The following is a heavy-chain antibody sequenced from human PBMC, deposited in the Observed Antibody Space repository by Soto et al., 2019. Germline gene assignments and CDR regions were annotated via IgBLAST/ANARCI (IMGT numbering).Heavy chain of an antibody. CDR3: ARDGYCSSTSCSDGMDV. Sequence: ASVKVSCKASGYTFTSYGISWGRQAPGQGLEWMGWISAYNGNTNYAQKLQGRVTMTTDTSTSTAYMELGSLRSDDTAVYYCARDGYCSSTSCSDGMDVWGQGTTVTVSS. D-gene: IGHD2-2*03. CDR2: ISAYNGNT. V-gene: IGHV1-18*01. CDR1: GYTFTSYG. J-gene: IGHJ6*02.